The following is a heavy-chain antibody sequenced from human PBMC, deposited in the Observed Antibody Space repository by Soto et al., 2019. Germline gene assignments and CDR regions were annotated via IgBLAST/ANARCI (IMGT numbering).Heavy chain of an antibody. CDR1: GFSLSTSGVG. D-gene: IGHD6-19*01. J-gene: IGHJ5*02. Sequence: QITLKESGPPLVKPTQTLTLTCTFSGFSLSTSGVGVGWIRQPPGKALEWLALIYWDDDKRYSPSLKSRLTITKDTSKNQVVLTMTNMDPVDTATYYCAHRRGIAVAVKSGDWFDPWGQGTLVTVSS. V-gene: IGHV2-5*02. CDR2: IYWDDDK. CDR3: AHRRGIAVAVKSGDWFDP.